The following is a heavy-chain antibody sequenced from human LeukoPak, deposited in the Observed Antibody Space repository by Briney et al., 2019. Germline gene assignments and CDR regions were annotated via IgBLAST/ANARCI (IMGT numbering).Heavy chain of an antibody. V-gene: IGHV1-18*01. CDR2: ISAYNGNT. D-gene: IGHD3-10*01. CDR1: GGTFTSYG. J-gene: IGHJ4*02. CDR3: ARDFRGAGSVDY. Sequence: ASVKVSCKASGGTFTSYGISWVRQAPGQGLEWMGWISAYNGNTNYAQKLQGRVTMTTDTSTSTAYMELRSLRSDDTAVYYCARDFRGAGSVDYWGQGTLVTVSS.